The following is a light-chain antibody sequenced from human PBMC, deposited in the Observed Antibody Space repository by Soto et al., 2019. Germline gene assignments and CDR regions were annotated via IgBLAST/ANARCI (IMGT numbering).Light chain of an antibody. Sequence: EVVLTQSPVTLSLSPGERATLSCRASQSVSSYLDWYQQKPGQAPRLLIYDISNRATGIPARFSGSGSGTDFTLNISSLEPDDFAVYYCQQRNDWQVTFGQGTRLEIK. CDR2: DIS. V-gene: IGKV3-11*01. CDR3: QQRNDWQVT. CDR1: QSVSSY. J-gene: IGKJ5*01.